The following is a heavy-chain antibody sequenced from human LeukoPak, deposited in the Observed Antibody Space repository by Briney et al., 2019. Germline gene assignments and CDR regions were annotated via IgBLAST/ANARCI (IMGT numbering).Heavy chain of an antibody. V-gene: IGHV1-8*01. D-gene: IGHD3-10*01. J-gene: IGHJ4*02. CDR3: ARVHSMVRGVTAATSLGY. CDR1: GYTFTSHD. Sequence: ASVKVSCKASGYTFTSHDINWVRQATGQGLEWMGWMNPNSGNTGYAQKFQGRVTMTRNTSISTAYMELSSLRSEDTAVYYCARVHSMVRGVTAATSLGYWGQGTLVTVSS. CDR2: MNPNSGNT.